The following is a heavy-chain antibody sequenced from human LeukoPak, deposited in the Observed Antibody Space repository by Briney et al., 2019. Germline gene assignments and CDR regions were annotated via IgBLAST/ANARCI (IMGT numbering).Heavy chain of an antibody. D-gene: IGHD2-2*02. J-gene: IGHJ5*02. V-gene: IGHV4-34*01. CDR1: GGSFSGYY. CDR2: INHSGST. Sequence: SETLSLACAVYGGSFSGYYWSWIRQPPGKGLEWIGEINHSGSTNYNPSLKSRVTISVDASKNQFSLKLSSVTAADTAVYYCAGGPYCSSTRCYRNWFDPWGQGTLVTVSS. CDR3: AGGPYCSSTRCYRNWFDP.